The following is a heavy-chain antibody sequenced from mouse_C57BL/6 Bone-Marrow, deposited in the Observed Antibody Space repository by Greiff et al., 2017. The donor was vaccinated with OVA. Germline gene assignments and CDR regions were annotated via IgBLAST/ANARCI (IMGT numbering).Heavy chain of an antibody. CDR2: IWGGGST. V-gene: IGHV2-9*01. Sequence: VQLQESGPGLVAPSQRLSITCTVSGFSLTSYGVDWVRQPPGKGLEWLGGIWGGGSTTYNSALMSRLSISKDNSKSQIFLKMNNLQTDDTAMYYCAKRITTVVADYFDYWGQGTTLTVSS. J-gene: IGHJ2*01. CDR3: AKRITTVVADYFDY. CDR1: GFSLTSYG. D-gene: IGHD1-1*01.